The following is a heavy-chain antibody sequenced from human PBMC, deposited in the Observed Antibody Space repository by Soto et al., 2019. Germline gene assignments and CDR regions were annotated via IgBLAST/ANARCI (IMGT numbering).Heavy chain of an antibody. CDR3: ARGWRFDP. Sequence: SETLSLTCAVYCGSFSGYYWSWIRQSPGQGLEWIGEINHSGSTNYNPSLKSRITISVDTSKEQFSLKLTSVTAADTAVYYCARGWRFDPWGQGTLVTVSS. J-gene: IGHJ5*02. CDR1: CGSFSGYY. D-gene: IGHD3-3*01. CDR2: INHSGST. V-gene: IGHV4-34*01.